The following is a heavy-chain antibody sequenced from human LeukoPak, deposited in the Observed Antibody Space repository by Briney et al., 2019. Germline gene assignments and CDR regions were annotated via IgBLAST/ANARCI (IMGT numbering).Heavy chain of an antibody. D-gene: IGHD3-3*01. V-gene: IGHV1-2*02. CDR1: RYTFTGYY. CDR2: IDPNSGGT. Sequence: ASVKVSCKASRYTFTGYYMHWVRQAPGQGLEWMGWIDPNSGGTNYAQKFQGRVTMTRDTTISTAYMELSSLRSDDMAEYYCARGVWSGYNYYYYMDVWGKGTTVTVSS. J-gene: IGHJ6*03. CDR3: ARGVWSGYNYYYYMDV.